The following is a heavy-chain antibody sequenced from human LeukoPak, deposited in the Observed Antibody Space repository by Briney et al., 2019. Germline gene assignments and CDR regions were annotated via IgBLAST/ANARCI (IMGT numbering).Heavy chain of an antibody. Sequence: PSETLSLTCTVSGGSISSYYWSWIRQPPGKGLEWIGYIYYSGSTNYNPSLKSRVTISVDTSKNQFSLKLSSVTAADTAVYYCTVLRYFDWYDYWGQGTLVTVSS. CDR2: IYYSGST. J-gene: IGHJ4*02. CDR1: GGSISSYY. D-gene: IGHD3-9*01. CDR3: TVLRYFDWYDY. V-gene: IGHV4-59*12.